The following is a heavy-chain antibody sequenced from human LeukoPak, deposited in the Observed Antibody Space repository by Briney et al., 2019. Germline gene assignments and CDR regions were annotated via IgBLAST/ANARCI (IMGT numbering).Heavy chain of an antibody. CDR1: GFTFGSYA. CDR3: AKVRWPYSDY. Sequence: PGGSLRLSCAASGFTFGSYAMSWVRQAPGKGLEWVSTISASGGSTYYADSVKGRFTISRDNSKNTLYLQMNSLRAEDTAVYYCAKVRWPYSDYWGQGTLVTVSS. J-gene: IGHJ4*02. V-gene: IGHV3-23*01. CDR2: ISASGGST. D-gene: IGHD4-23*01.